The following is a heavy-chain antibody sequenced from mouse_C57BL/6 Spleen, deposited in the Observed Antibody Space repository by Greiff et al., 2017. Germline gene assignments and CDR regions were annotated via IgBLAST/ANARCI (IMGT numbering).Heavy chain of an antibody. CDR3: ASDGSSYWYFDV. D-gene: IGHD1-1*01. CDR1: GYTFTDYY. V-gene: IGHV1-26*01. Sequence: EVQLQQSGPELVKPGASVKISCKASGYTFTDYYMNWVKQSHGKSLEWIGDIIPNSGGTSYNQKFKGKATLTVDTSSSTAYMELRSLTSEDSAVYYCASDGSSYWYFDVWGTGTTVTVSS. CDR2: IIPNSGGT. J-gene: IGHJ1*03.